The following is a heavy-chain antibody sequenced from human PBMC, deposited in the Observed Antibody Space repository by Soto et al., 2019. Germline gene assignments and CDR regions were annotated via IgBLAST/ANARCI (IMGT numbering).Heavy chain of an antibody. J-gene: IGHJ6*02. V-gene: IGHV4-34*01. CDR2: INHSGST. CDR3: ARVRIDFWSGYYSYYYYGMDV. Sequence: SETLSLTRAVYGGSFSGYYWSWIRQPLGKGLEWIGEINHSGSTNYNPSLKSRVAISVDTSKNQFSLKLSSVTAADTAVYYCARVRIDFWSGYYSYYYYGMDVWGQGTTVT. CDR1: GGSFSGYY. D-gene: IGHD3-3*01.